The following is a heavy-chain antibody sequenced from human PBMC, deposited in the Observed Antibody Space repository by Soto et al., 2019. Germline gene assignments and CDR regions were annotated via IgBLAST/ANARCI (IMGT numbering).Heavy chain of an antibody. J-gene: IGHJ4*02. V-gene: IGHV1-69*06. D-gene: IGHD5-12*01. CDR1: GYSFSSHA. Sequence: QVQLEQSGSEVKKSGSSVKVSCKASGYSFSSHAITWVRQAPGQGLEWMGGIIPVFGTPSYAQKFQGRVTISADKSTNTSYLELRSLRSEDTAVYYCSRDHTSGGYDFRGPGTLVTVSS. CDR3: SRDHTSGGYDF. CDR2: IIPVFGTP.